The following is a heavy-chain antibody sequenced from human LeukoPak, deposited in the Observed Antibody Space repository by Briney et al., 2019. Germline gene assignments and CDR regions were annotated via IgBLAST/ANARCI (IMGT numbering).Heavy chain of an antibody. Sequence: GGSLRLSCAASGFTFSSYAMSWIRQAPGKGLEWVSYISSSGSTIYYADSVKGRFTISRDNAKNSLYLQMNSLRAEDTAVYYCARAAAARRWGHPDYWGQGTLVTVSS. CDR2: ISSSGSTI. D-gene: IGHD6-6*01. J-gene: IGHJ4*02. V-gene: IGHV3-11*01. CDR1: GFTFSSYA. CDR3: ARAAAARRWGHPDY.